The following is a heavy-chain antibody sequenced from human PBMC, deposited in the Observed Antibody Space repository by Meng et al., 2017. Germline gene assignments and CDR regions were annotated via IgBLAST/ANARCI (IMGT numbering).Heavy chain of an antibody. J-gene: IGHJ4*02. CDR3: ARDEDISAAGKLFGDY. Sequence: AQLVRLGAGVEKPGASVKVPCKPSGYNFPVYDYHWVRQAPGQGLEWMGRIDPKNGDTNYAQKFQGRVTMTGDTSISTAYMDLSGLRSDDTAVYYCARDEDISAAGKLFGDYWGQGTLVTVSS. CDR2: IDPKNGDT. CDR1: GYNFPVYD. D-gene: IGHD6-13*01. V-gene: IGHV1-2*06.